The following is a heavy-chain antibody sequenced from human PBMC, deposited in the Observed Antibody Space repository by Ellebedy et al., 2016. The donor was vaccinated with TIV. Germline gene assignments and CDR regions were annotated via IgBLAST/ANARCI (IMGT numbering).Heavy chain of an antibody. J-gene: IGHJ4*02. CDR3: ARAPQIVVVPAAIPYYFDH. V-gene: IGHV4-31*03. Sequence: MPSETLSLTCTVSGGSISSVGYYWSWIRQHPGKGLEWIGYIYYSGSTYYSPSLKSRVTISVDTSKNQFSLKLSSVTAADTAVYYCARAPQIVVVPAAIPYYFDHWGQGTLVTVSS. CDR2: IYYSGST. CDR1: GGSISSVGYY. D-gene: IGHD2-2*01.